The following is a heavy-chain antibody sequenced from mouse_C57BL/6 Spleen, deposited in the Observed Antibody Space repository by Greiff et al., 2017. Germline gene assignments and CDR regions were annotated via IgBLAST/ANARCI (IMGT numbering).Heavy chain of an antibody. CDR1: GFTFSSYG. J-gene: IGHJ2*01. CDR2: ISSGGSYT. D-gene: IGHD1-1*01. V-gene: IGHV5-6*02. CDR3: ARLPLLLRYFDY. Sequence: EVKLVESGGDLVKPGGSLKLSCAASGFTFSSYGMSWVRQTPDKRLEWVATISSGGSYTYYPDSVKGRFTISRDNAKNTLYLQMSSLKSEDTAMYYCARLPLLLRYFDYWGQGTTLTVSS.